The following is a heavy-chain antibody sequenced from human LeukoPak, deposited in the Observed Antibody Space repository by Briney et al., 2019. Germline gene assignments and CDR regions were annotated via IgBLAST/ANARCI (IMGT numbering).Heavy chain of an antibody. V-gene: IGHV3-30*02. CDR3: AKVATVTTYALADY. D-gene: IGHD4-17*01. J-gene: IGHJ4*02. CDR1: GFTFGSYG. CDR2: IRYDGSNK. Sequence: GGSLRLSCAASGFTFGSYGMHWVRQAPGKGLEWVTFIRYDGSNKYYADSVKGRFTISRDNSKNTLYLQMNSLRAEDTAIYYCAKVATVTTYALADYWGQGTLVTVSS.